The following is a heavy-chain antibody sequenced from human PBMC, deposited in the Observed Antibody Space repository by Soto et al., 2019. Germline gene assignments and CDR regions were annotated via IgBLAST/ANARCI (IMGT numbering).Heavy chain of an antibody. CDR2: ISVSGTT. V-gene: IGHV3-23*01. CDR3: AKDAAYTPGHGCFDY. J-gene: IGHJ4*02. D-gene: IGHD3-16*01. CDR1: GFTFSTYV. Sequence: EVQLLESGGGLVQPGGSLRLSCAATGFTFSTYVMTWFRQAPGKGLEWVAAISVSGTTYYADFVKGRFTISRDNSGDTLYLQMNSLRAEDTAMYFCAKDAAYTPGHGCFDYWGQGTLVTVSS.